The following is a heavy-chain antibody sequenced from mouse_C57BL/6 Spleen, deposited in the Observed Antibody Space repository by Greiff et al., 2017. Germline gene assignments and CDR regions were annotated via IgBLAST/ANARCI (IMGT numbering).Heavy chain of an antibody. CDR2: ISGGGGNT. CDR1: GFTFSSYT. CDR3: ASHYSLWYFDV. D-gene: IGHD2-12*01. J-gene: IGHJ1*03. Sequence: EVMLVESGGGLVKPGGSLKLSCAASGFTFSSYTMSWVRQTPEKRLEWVATISGGGGNTYYPDSVKGRFTISRDNAKNTLYLQMSSLRSEDTALYYCASHYSLWYFDVWGTGTTVTVSS. V-gene: IGHV5-9*01.